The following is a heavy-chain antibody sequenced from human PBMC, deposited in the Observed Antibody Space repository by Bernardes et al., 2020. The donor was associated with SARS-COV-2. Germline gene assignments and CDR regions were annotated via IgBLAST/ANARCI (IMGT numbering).Heavy chain of an antibody. Sequence: ASVKVSCKASGYTFTAYYMNWVRQAPGQGLEWMGVINPSGGATKYAQKFQGRVTMTSDTSTSTVYMELSSLRIEDTAVYYCARPREPYSTSWAFDYWGQGALVTVSS. CDR2: INPSGGAT. CDR3: ARPREPYSTSWAFDY. CDR1: GYTFTAYY. J-gene: IGHJ4*02. D-gene: IGHD6-13*01. V-gene: IGHV1-46*01.